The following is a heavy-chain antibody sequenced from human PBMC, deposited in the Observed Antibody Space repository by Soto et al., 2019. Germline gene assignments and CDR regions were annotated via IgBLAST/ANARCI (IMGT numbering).Heavy chain of an antibody. CDR1: GGRFNTYV. CDR3: ARGDSRGYYMDV. V-gene: IGHV1-69*12. D-gene: IGHD3-10*01. CDR2: IIPVYRTT. J-gene: IGHJ6*03. Sequence: QAQLVQSGAEVRKPGSSVRVSCKSSGGRFNTYVITWVRQAPGQGLEWMGGIIPVYRTTIYAQHFEDRVTITADESTSTAYMEVRSLRSEDTAVYYCARGDSRGYYMDVWGQGTTVTVSS.